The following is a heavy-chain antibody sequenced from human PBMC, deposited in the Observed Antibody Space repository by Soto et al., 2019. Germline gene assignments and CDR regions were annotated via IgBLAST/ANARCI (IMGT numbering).Heavy chain of an antibody. CDR3: ARATYYYDSSGYPWYYYYGMDV. Sequence: SESLSLTCAVYGGSFSGYYWSWIRQPPGKGLEWIGEINHSGSTNYNPSLKSRVTIPVDTSKNQFSLKLSSVTAADTAVYYCARATYYYDSSGYPWYYYYGMDVWGQGTTVTVSS. CDR2: INHSGST. J-gene: IGHJ6*02. D-gene: IGHD3-22*01. V-gene: IGHV4-34*01. CDR1: GGSFSGYY.